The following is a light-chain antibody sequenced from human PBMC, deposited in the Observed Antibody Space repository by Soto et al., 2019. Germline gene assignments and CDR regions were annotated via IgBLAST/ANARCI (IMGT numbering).Light chain of an antibody. V-gene: IGLV1-44*01. CDR2: NNN. CDR1: NSNIGTNT. J-gene: IGLJ2*01. CDR3: AAWDDSLRGRL. Sequence: QAVVTQPPSTSGAPGQMVTISCSGDNSNIGTNTVNWYRQVPGAAPQLLIYNNNQRPSGISGRFSGSKSGTSASLAISGLQSDDEADYYCAAWDDSLRGRLFGGGTKVTVL.